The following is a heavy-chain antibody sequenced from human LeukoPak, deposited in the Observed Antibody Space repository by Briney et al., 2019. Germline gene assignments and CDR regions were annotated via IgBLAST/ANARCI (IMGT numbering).Heavy chain of an antibody. CDR3: ARIGNPATGDY. Sequence: GGSLGLSCAASGFTVSSTYMSWVRQAPGKGLEWVSVIYSGGYTYYADPVKGRFTISRDNSKNTLYLQMNSLRAEDTALYYCARIGNPATGDYWGQGTLVTVSS. CDR1: GFTVSSTY. J-gene: IGHJ4*02. V-gene: IGHV3-53*01. CDR2: IYSGGYT. D-gene: IGHD7-27*01.